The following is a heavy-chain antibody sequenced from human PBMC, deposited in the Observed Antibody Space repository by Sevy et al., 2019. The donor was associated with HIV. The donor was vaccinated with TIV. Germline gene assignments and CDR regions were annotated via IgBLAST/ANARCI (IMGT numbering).Heavy chain of an antibody. CDR2: ISAYNGNT. V-gene: IGHV1-18*01. CDR3: ARAPFAITFGGVLAPFDY. D-gene: IGHD3-16*02. CDR1: GYTFTSYG. Sequence: ASVKVSCKASGYTFTSYGISWVRQAPGQGLEWMGWISAYNGNTKYAQKVQGRVTMTTDTSASTAYMELRSLRSDDTAVYYCARAPFAITFGGVLAPFDYWGQGALVTVSS. J-gene: IGHJ4*02.